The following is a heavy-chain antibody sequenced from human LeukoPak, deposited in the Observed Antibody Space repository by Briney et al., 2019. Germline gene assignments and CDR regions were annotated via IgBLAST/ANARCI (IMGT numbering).Heavy chain of an antibody. CDR3: AREGRMGTADAFDV. V-gene: IGHV3-13*01. CDR1: GFTFNNYE. Sequence: GGSLRLSCAASGFTFNNYEMHWVRQTAGKGLEWVSAVGIAGDTFYGGSVKGRFSISRDNAESSLFLQMNSLRAGDTAVYYCAREGRMGTADAFDVWGQGTMVTVSS. D-gene: IGHD1-14*01. J-gene: IGHJ3*01. CDR2: VGIAGDT.